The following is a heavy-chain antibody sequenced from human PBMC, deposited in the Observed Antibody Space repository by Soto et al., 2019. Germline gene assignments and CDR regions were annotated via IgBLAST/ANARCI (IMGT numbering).Heavy chain of an antibody. CDR3: AREESHYYDSSGSFDY. V-gene: IGHV4-34*01. D-gene: IGHD3-22*01. CDR1: GGSFSGYY. J-gene: IGHJ4*02. CDR2: INHSGST. Sequence: SETLSLTCAVYGGSFSGYYWSWIRQPPGKGLEWIGGINHSGSTNYNPSLKSRVTISVDTSKNQFSLKLSSVTAADTAVYYCAREESHYYDSSGSFDYWGQGTLVTVSS.